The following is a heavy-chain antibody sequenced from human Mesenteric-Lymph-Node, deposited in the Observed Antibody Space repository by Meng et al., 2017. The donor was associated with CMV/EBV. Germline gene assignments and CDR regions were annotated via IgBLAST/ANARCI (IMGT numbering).Heavy chain of an antibody. CDR1: GYNFANYN. Sequence: SGYNFANYNIKWVRQAPGQGLEWMGWINTNTGTPTYAQGFTGRLVFSLDTSVSTAYLQISSLKAEDSAVYYCARDGSGSLTPPWLDYWGQGTLVTVSS. J-gene: IGHJ4*02. V-gene: IGHV7-4-1*02. CDR3: ARDGSGSLTPPWLDY. D-gene: IGHD3-10*01. CDR2: INTNTGTP.